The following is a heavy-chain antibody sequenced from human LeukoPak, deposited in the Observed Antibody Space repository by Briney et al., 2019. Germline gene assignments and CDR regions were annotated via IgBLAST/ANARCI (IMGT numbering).Heavy chain of an antibody. CDR2: ISYDGSNK. CDR3: AKVWFGESLYAFDI. Sequence: GRSLRLSCAASGFTFSSYGMHWVRQAPGKGLEWVAVISYDGSNKYYADSVKGRFTISRDNSKNTLYLQMNSLGAEDTAVYYCAKVWFGESLYAFDIWGQGTMVTVSS. CDR1: GFTFSSYG. V-gene: IGHV3-30*18. J-gene: IGHJ3*02. D-gene: IGHD3-10*01.